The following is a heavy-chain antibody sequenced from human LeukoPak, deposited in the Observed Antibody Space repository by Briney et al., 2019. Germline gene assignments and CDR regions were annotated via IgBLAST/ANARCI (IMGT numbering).Heavy chain of an antibody. D-gene: IGHD5-24*01. V-gene: IGHV5-51*01. CDR3: TRSPRDGYHDAFDI. CDR1: GYTFTTYW. Sequence: KCGESLKISCKGSGYTFTTYWIAWVRQMPGEGLEWMGIIYPGDSETRYSPSFQGQVTISADKSITTAYLQWGSLKASDTAMYYCTRSPRDGYHDAFDIWGQGTMVTVFS. CDR2: IYPGDSET. J-gene: IGHJ3*02.